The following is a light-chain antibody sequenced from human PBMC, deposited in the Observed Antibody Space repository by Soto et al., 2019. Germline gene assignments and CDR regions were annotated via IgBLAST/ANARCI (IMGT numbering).Light chain of an antibody. CDR1: SSDVGGYNY. CDR2: DVS. Sequence: QSVLTQPASVSGSPGQSITISCTGTSSDVGGYNYVSWYQQHPGKAPKLMIYDVSNRPSGVSNRFSGSKSGNTASLTISGLQAEDEADYYCSSYTSSSTLLYVFGPGTHLTVL. J-gene: IGLJ7*01. CDR3: SSYTSSSTLLYV. V-gene: IGLV2-14*01.